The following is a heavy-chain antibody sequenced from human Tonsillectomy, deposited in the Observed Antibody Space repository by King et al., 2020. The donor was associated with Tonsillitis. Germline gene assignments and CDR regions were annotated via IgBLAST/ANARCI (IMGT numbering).Heavy chain of an antibody. CDR3: AKDITAMVKVVDY. Sequence: VQLVESGGGLVQPGRSLRLSCAASGFTFGDYAMHWVRQAPGKGLEWVSGISWNSGNIGYADSVKGRFTISRDNDKNSLYLQMNRLRAEDTALYYCAKDITAMVKVVDYCGQGTLGTVSS. J-gene: IGHJ4*02. CDR1: GFTFGDYA. D-gene: IGHD5-18*01. CDR2: ISWNSGNI. V-gene: IGHV3-9*01.